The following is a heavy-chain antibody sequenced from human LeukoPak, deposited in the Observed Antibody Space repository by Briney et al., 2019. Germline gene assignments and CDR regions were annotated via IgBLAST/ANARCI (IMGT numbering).Heavy chain of an antibody. CDR1: GFVFSSYW. CDR2: IKDDESQK. J-gene: IGHJ4*02. CDR3: ARDRGGKDF. D-gene: IGHD1-1*01. V-gene: IGHV3-7*03. Sequence: PGGSLRVSCTASGFVFSSYWMSWVRQAPGKGLEWVANIKDDESQKYYGDSVKGRFTISRDNAKKSLYLQMNSLRADDTAVYYCARDRGGKDFWGQGTLVVVSS.